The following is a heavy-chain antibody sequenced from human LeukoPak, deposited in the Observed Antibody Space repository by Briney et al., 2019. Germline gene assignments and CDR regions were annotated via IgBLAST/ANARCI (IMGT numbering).Heavy chain of an antibody. J-gene: IGHJ4*02. Sequence: GGSLRLSCAASGFTFSSYAMHWVRQAPDKGLEWVAVISYDGSNKYYADSVKGRFTISRDNSKNTLYLQMNSLRAEDTAVHYCASVHYFDYWGQGTLVTVSS. CDR3: ASVHYFDY. V-gene: IGHV3-30-3*01. CDR2: ISYDGSNK. CDR1: GFTFSSYA.